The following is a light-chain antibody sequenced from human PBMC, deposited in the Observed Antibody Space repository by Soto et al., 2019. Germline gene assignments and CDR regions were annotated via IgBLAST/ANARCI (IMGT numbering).Light chain of an antibody. CDR3: QQHQTYST. V-gene: IGKV1-5*01. CDR2: DAS. J-gene: IGKJ1*01. CDR1: QSISTW. Sequence: DIQMTQSPSTLSASVGDRVTITCRASQSISTWLAWYQQKPGKAPKLLIFDASTLQSGVPSRFSGGGSGTEFTLTISSLQPDDFATYYCQQHQTYSTFGQGTKVDIK.